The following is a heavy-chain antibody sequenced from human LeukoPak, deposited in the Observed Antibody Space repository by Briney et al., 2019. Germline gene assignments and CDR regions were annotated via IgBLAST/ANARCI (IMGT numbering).Heavy chain of an antibody. CDR2: IYYSGST. CDR3: ARGLVPDPFDY. V-gene: IGHV4-30-4*01. J-gene: IGHJ4*02. D-gene: IGHD1-14*01. CDR1: GGSISSGDYY. Sequence: PSQTLSLTCTVSGGSISSGDYYWSWVRQPPGKGLEWIGYIYYSGSTYYNPSLKSRVTISADTSKNQFSLKLSSVTAADTAVYYCARGLVPDPFDYWGQGTLVTVSS.